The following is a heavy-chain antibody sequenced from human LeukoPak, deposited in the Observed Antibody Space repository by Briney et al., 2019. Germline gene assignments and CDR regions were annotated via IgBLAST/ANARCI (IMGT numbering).Heavy chain of an antibody. Sequence: GASVKVSCKASGYTFTSYYMHWVRQAPGQGLEWMGIINPSGGSTSYAQKLQGRVTMTTDTSTSTAYMELRSLRSDDTAVYYCARDGSRIAAAGTNHFDYWGQGTLVTVSS. J-gene: IGHJ4*02. D-gene: IGHD6-13*01. CDR3: ARDGSRIAAAGTNHFDY. CDR2: INPSGGST. CDR1: GYTFTSYY. V-gene: IGHV1-46*01.